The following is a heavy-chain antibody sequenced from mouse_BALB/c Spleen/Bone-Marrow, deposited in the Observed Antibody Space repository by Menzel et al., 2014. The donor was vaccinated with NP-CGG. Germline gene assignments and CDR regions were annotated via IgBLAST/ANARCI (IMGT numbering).Heavy chain of an antibody. D-gene: IGHD2-1*01. CDR1: GYAFSSSW. Sequence: VQLQESGPELVKPGASAKISCKASGYAFSSSWMNWVKQRPGQGLEWIGRIYPGGGDTNYNGKFKGKATLTADKSSSTAYMQLSSLTSVDSAVYFCVRGGNYRFDYWGQGTTLTVSS. J-gene: IGHJ2*01. V-gene: IGHV1-82*01. CDR2: IYPGGGDT. CDR3: VRGGNYRFDY.